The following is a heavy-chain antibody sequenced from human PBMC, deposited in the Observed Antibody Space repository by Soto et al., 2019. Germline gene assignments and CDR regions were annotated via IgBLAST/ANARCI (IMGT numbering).Heavy chain of an antibody. CDR2: LHNSGGA. CDR3: ARHEGRGGAFDI. CDR1: GVSINDYY. J-gene: IGHJ3*02. Sequence: QVQLQESGPGLVKPSETLSLTCTVSGVSINDYYWSWVRPPPGKGLEWIAWLHNSGGADYSPPLKRRVTTSRDRSKSQFSLRLISVTAADTAVYYCARHEGRGGAFDIWGQGTMVTISS. V-gene: IGHV4-59*08. D-gene: IGHD1-26*01.